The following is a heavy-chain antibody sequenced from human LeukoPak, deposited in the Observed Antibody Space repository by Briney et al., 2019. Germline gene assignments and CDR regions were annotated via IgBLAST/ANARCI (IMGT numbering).Heavy chain of an antibody. J-gene: IGHJ4*02. CDR1: GFTFSSYG. Sequence: PGRSLRLSCAASGFTFSSYGMHWVRQAPGKGLEWVAVIWYDGSNKYYADSVKGRLTISRDNSKNTLYLQMNSLRAEDTAVYYCARGGSTVTTGSDYWGQGTLVTVSS. CDR2: IWYDGSNK. V-gene: IGHV3-33*01. CDR3: ARGGSTVTTGSDY. D-gene: IGHD4-17*01.